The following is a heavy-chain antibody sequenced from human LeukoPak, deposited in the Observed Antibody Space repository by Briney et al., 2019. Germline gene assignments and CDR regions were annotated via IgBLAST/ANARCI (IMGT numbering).Heavy chain of an antibody. J-gene: IGHJ4*02. CDR3: ARWTYYHDKRFDY. Sequence: PGGSLRLYCAASGFTFSSYWMHWVRQAPGKGLVWISLINSAGSSTSNAHTVKRRYTISRHNAKHTLYLQMTSLRAEDTAVYYCARWTYYHDKRFDYWGQGTLVTVTS. V-gene: IGHV3-74*01. CDR1: GFTFSSYW. CDR2: INSAGSST. D-gene: IGHD3-22*01.